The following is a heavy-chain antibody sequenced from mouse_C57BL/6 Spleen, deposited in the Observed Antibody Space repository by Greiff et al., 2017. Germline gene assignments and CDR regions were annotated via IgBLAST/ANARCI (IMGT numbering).Heavy chain of an antibody. CDR3: ARHEANYYESAMDY. D-gene: IGHD1-1*01. V-gene: IGHV1-62-2*01. Sequence: QVHVKQSGAELVKPGASVKLSCKASGYTFTEYTIHWVKQRSGQGLEWIGWFYPGSGSIKYNEKFQDKATLPADKSSSTVYMELSRLSSEDSAVYFCARHEANYYESAMDYWGQGTSVTVSS. J-gene: IGHJ4*01. CDR1: GYTFTEYT. CDR2: FYPGSGSI.